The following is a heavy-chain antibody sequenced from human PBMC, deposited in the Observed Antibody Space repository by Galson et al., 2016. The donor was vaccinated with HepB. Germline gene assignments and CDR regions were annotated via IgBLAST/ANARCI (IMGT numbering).Heavy chain of an antibody. V-gene: IGHV1-46*01. Sequence: SVKVSCKASGYTFTNYYLHWVRQAPGQGLEWMGVIIPSGGGTSYAQRFQGRVNLTRDTPTNTVYMDLSSLRSEDTAVYYCARGGYYSSGWYDAFDIWGQGTKVTVFS. CDR3: ARGGYYSSGWYDAFDI. J-gene: IGHJ3*02. D-gene: IGHD6-19*01. CDR2: IIPSGGGT. CDR1: GYTFTNYY.